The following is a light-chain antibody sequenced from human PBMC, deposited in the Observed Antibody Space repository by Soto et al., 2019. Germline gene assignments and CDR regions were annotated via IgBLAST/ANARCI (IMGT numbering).Light chain of an antibody. CDR3: FSFTSTNSGV. CDR1: SSDIGGYNY. V-gene: IGLV2-14*01. J-gene: IGLJ3*02. CDR2: EVT. Sequence: QSVLTQPASVSGSPGQSITISCTGTSSDIGGYNYVSWYQQHPGKAPKLMISEVTNRPAGVSNRFSGSRSGSTASLTISGLQADDEADYYCFSFTSTNSGVFGGGTKLTVL.